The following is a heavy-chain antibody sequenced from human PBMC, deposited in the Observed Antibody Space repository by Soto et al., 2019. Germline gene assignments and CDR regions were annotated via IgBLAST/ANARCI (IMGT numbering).Heavy chain of an antibody. CDR3: ARAQPTYSSSYFDY. V-gene: IGHV3-23*01. Sequence: LGGSLRLSCAASGFTFSSYAMSWVRQAPGKGLEWVSTISGRGDDTYYTDSVKGRFTISRDNSKNTLYVHMNSLRAEDTAVYYCARAQPTYSSSYFDYWGQGTLVTVSS. CDR1: GFTFSSYA. J-gene: IGHJ4*02. CDR2: ISGRGDDT. D-gene: IGHD3-22*01.